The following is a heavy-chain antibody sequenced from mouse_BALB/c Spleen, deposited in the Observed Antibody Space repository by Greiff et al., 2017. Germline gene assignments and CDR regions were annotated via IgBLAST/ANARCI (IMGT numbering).Heavy chain of an antibody. D-gene: IGHD1-3*01. V-gene: IGHV1-54*01. J-gene: IGHJ1*01. Sequence: VQLQQSGAELVRPGTSVKVSCKASGYAFTNYLIEWVKQRPGQGLEWIGVINPGSGGTNYNEKFKGKATLTADKSSSTAYMQLSSLTSDDSAVYLCAKKLGWYLDVGGAGTTVTVSS. CDR3: AKKLGWYLDV. CDR2: INPGSGGT. CDR1: GYAFTNYL.